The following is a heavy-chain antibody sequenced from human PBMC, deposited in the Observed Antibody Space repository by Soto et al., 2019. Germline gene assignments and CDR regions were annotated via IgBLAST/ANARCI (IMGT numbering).Heavy chain of an antibody. J-gene: IGHJ6*03. D-gene: IGHD3-3*01. CDR3: ARVGIFGVGGYYYYYYMDV. V-gene: IGHV4-59*01. CDR1: GGSISSYY. Sequence: PSETLSLTCTVSGGSISSYYWSWIRQPPGKGLEWIGYIYYSGSTNYNPSLKSRVTISVDTSKNQFSLKLSSVTAADTAVYYCARVGIFGVGGYYYYYYMDVWGKGTTVTVSS. CDR2: IYYSGST.